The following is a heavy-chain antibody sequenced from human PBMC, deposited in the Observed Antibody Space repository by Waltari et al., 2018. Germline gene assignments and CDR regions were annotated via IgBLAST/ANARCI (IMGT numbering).Heavy chain of an antibody. D-gene: IGHD1-1*01. CDR3: ARSSAPYNSLES. CDR2: VSYGGSS. CDR1: GDSIRGFW. V-gene: IGHV4-59*01. J-gene: IGHJ4*02. Sequence: QVHLQESGPGLVKPSETLSLTCTVSGDSIRGFWFNWIRRAPGKGLEWIGYVSYGGSSKSNPSMESRVIFLTDTPKNQVSLKLTSVTPGDTAFYYCARSSAPYNSLESWGQGALVTVSS.